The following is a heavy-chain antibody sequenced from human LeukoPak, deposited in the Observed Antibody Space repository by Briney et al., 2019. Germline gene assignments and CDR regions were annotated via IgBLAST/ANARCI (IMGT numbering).Heavy chain of an antibody. V-gene: IGHV3-64D*09. CDR1: GFTFRSYA. J-gene: IGHJ4*02. CDR2: ISSNGGST. Sequence: GGSLRLSCSASGFTFRSYAVHWVREAPGKGLEYISSISSNGGSTYYADSVKGRFTISRDNSKNTLSLHMISLKPEDTAVYYCAKSDNIVGATYFDYWGQGTLVTVSS. CDR3: AKSDNIVGATYFDY. D-gene: IGHD1-26*01.